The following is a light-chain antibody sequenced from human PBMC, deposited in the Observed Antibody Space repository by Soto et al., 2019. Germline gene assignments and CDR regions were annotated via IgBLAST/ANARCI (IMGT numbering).Light chain of an antibody. Sequence: QSALTQPASVSGSLGQSITISCTGTSSDVGGYNYVSWYQQHPGKAPKLMIYDVSDRPSGVSNRFSASKSGNTASLTISGLQAEDEADYYCCSYTSSSTPWVFGTGTKVTVL. CDR3: CSYTSSSTPWV. CDR2: DVS. CDR1: SSDVGGYNY. V-gene: IGLV2-14*03. J-gene: IGLJ1*01.